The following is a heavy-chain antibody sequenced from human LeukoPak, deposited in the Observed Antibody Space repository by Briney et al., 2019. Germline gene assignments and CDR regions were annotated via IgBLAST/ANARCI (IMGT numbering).Heavy chain of an antibody. CDR2: FDPEDGET. CDR1: GYTLTESS. CDR3: ARPGSTSWYRYDY. V-gene: IGHV1-24*01. J-gene: IGHJ4*02. Sequence: ASVKVSCKVSGYTLTESSMHWVRQAPGKGLEWKGGFDPEDGETIYAQKFQGRVTMTEDTSTSTAYMELRSLRSDDTAVYYCARPGSTSWYRYDYWGQGTLVTVSS. D-gene: IGHD6-13*01.